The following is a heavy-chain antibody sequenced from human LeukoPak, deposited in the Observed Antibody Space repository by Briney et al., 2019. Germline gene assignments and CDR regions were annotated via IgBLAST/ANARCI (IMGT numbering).Heavy chain of an antibody. Sequence: GGSLRLSCAASGFIFSNYAMSWVRQAPGKGLQWVSAFSGSGGSTYYADSVKGRFTISRDNSKNTLYLQMNSLRAEDTAVYYCAKDSTAPISITMVRGRWYFDYWGQGTLVTVSS. CDR1: GFIFSNYA. V-gene: IGHV3-23*01. CDR2: FSGSGGST. CDR3: AKDSTAPISITMVRGRWYFDY. J-gene: IGHJ4*02. D-gene: IGHD3-10*01.